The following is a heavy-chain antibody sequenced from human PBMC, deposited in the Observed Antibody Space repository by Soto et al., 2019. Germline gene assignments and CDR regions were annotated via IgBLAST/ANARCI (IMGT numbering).Heavy chain of an antibody. Sequence: SETLSLTCTVSGDSFSTSNYYWGWIRQPPGRGLEWIGNIFYGGGTGVTYYNPSLKSRVIISVDTSKNQFSLKLRSITAADTAFYFCARRGGGDSLFDSWGQGKLVTVSS. D-gene: IGHD4-17*01. CDR2: IFYGGGTGVT. CDR3: ARRGGGDSLFDS. J-gene: IGHJ4*02. V-gene: IGHV4-39*01. CDR1: GDSFSTSNYY.